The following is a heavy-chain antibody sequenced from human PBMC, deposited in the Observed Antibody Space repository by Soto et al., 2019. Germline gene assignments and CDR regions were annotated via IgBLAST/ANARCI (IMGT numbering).Heavy chain of an antibody. D-gene: IGHD2-2*01. CDR2: IYYSGST. Sequence: QVQLQESGPGLVKPSETLSLTCTVSGGSVSSGSYYWSWIRQPPGKGLEWIGYIYYSGSTNYYPSLKSRVTISVVTSKNQFSLKLSSVTAAETVVYYCARGIEASYHGRNSYGMDVWGQGTTVTVSS. CDR3: ARGIEASYHGRNSYGMDV. V-gene: IGHV4-61*01. J-gene: IGHJ6*02. CDR1: GGSVSSGSYY.